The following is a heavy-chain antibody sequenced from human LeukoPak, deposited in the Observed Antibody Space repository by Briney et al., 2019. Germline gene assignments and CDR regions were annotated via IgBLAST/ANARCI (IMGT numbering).Heavy chain of an antibody. Sequence: PGGSLRLSCAASGFTFSSYWMHWVRQPPGKGLVWVSRIKNDGSTTTYADSVKGRFIISRDNAKNSLYLQMSSLRVGDTALYFCARDNHDLPYYFDYWGQGTLVTVSS. V-gene: IGHV3-74*01. CDR3: ARDNHDLPYYFDY. CDR1: GFTFSSYW. CDR2: IKNDGSTT. J-gene: IGHJ4*02. D-gene: IGHD1-1*01.